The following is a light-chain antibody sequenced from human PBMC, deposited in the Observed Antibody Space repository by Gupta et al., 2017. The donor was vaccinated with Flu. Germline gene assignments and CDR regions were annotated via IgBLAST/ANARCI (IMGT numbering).Light chain of an antibody. V-gene: IGKV4-1*01. J-gene: IGKJ1*01. CDR3: QKYYRTTWT. CDR1: QSVLYSSNNKNY. Sequence: DLVLPQSPDSLAVSLGERATINCKSSQSVLYSSNNKNYLAWYQQKPGQPPKLLLYWASTRESGVPDRFSGSGSGTDFTLTISSLQAEDVAVYYCQKYYRTTWTFGQGTKVEIK. CDR2: WAS.